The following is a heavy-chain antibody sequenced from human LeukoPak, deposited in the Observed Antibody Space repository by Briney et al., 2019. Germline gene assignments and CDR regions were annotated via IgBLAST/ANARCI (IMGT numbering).Heavy chain of an antibody. V-gene: IGHV3-53*01. CDR2: IYSGGSI. CDR1: GFTVSSNY. J-gene: IGHJ4*02. CDR3: ASGKETSMAQGY. Sequence: GGSLRLSCAVSGFTVSSNYMTWVRQAPGKGLEWVPVIYSGGSIYYADSVKGRFTISRDISKNTVDLQLNGLRAEDTAVYYCASGKETSMAQGYWGQGTLVTVSS. D-gene: IGHD5-18*01.